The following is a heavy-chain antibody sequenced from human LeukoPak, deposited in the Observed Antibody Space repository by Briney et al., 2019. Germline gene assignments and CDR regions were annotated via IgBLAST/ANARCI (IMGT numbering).Heavy chain of an antibody. CDR2: LNPNSGDT. CDR1: GYSFTGYF. CDR3: ARGASSPGAFDI. J-gene: IGHJ3*02. Sequence: ASVKVSCKASGYSFTGYFIHWVRQAPGQGLEWMGWLNPNSGDTNYEQKFQGRVTMTRDTSTSTVYMELSSLRSEDTAVYYCARGASSPGAFDIWGQGTMVTVSS. D-gene: IGHD6-13*01. V-gene: IGHV1-2*02.